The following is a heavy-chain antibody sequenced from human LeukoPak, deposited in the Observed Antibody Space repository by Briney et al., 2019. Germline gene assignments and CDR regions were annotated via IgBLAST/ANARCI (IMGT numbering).Heavy chain of an antibody. CDR3: GRDQGAVPVTRVDP. CDR1: GYTFISYG. J-gene: IGHJ5*02. D-gene: IGHD2-2*01. V-gene: IGHV1-18*01. CDR2: LSAYNGNT. Sequence: GASVKVSCKASGYTFISYGISWVRQAPGQGLEWMGWLSAYNGNTNYAQKFQGRVTMTTDTSTRTAYMELRSLRSDDTAVYYCGRDQGAVPVTRVDPWGQGTLVTVSS.